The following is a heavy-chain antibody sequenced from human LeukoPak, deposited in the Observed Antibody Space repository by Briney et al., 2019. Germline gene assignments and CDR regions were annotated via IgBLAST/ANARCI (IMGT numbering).Heavy chain of an antibody. CDR3: ARDPVPNSESSDLYFFQH. V-gene: IGHV3-33*01. CDR1: GFTFSTFG. Sequence: GGSLRFSGTASGFTFSTFGLHWVGQAPGKGREGVAVIWSDGSNQYYQDYLQGRFTISRDNSKTTLYLQMNSLTVEDTAIYYCARDPVPNSESSDLYFFQHWGQGTLVTVSS. CDR2: IWSDGSNQ. J-gene: IGHJ4*02. D-gene: IGHD2/OR15-2a*01.